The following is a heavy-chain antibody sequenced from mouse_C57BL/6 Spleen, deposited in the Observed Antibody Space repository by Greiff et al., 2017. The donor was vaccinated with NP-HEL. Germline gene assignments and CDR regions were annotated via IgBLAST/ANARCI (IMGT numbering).Heavy chain of an antibody. V-gene: IGHV1-19*01. CDR3: ARDDGLFDY. CDR2: INPYNGGT. J-gene: IGHJ2*01. D-gene: IGHD2-3*01. Sequence: EVQLQQSGPVLVKPGASVKMSCKASGYTFTDYYMNWVKQSHGKSLEWIGVINPYNGGTSYNQKFKGKATLTVDKSSSTAYMELNSLTSEDSAVYYCARDDGLFDYWGQGTTLTVSS. CDR1: GYTFTDYY.